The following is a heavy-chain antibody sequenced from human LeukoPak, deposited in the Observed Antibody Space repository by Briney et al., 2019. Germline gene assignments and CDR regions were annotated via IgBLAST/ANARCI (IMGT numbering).Heavy chain of an antibody. CDR3: ARDIGGSYSAIDY. Sequence: GGSLRLSCAASGFTFTSYAMSWVRQAPGKGLEWVSSISSSSSYIYYADSVKGRFTISRDNAKNSVSLQMDSLRGDDTAVYYCARDIGGSYSAIDYWGQGTLVTVSS. D-gene: IGHD1-26*01. V-gene: IGHV3-21*01. CDR2: ISSSSSYI. J-gene: IGHJ4*02. CDR1: GFTFTSYA.